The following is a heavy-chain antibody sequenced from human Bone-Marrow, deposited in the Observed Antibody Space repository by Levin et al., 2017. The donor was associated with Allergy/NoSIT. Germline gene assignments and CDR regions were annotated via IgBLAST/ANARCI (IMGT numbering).Heavy chain of an antibody. V-gene: IGHV3-30-3*01. CDR1: GFTFSSYA. D-gene: IGHD3-16*01. CDR2: ISYDGSNK. J-gene: IGHJ4*02. CDR3: ARERYYDYVWGSYSVGDYFDY. Sequence: GSLRLSCAASGFTFSSYAMHWVRQAPGKGLEWVAVISYDGSNKYYADSVKGRFTISRDNSKNTLYLQMNSLRAEDTAVYYCARERYYDYVWGSYSVGDYFDYWGQGTLVTVSS.